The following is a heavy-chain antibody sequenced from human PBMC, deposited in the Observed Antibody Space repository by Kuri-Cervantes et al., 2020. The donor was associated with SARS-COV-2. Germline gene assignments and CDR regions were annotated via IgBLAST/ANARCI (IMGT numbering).Heavy chain of an antibody. J-gene: IGHJ4*02. CDR1: GGSISSSSYY. CDR3: ARIPYPKGAVAGTSDY. CDR2: IYYSGST. Sequence: PSETLSLTCTVSGGSISSSSYYWGWIRQPPGKGLEWIGSIYYSGSTYYNPSLKSRVTISVDTSKNQFSLKLSSVTAADTAVYYCARIPYPKGAVAGTSDYWGQGTLVTVSS. D-gene: IGHD6-19*01. V-gene: IGHV4-39*01.